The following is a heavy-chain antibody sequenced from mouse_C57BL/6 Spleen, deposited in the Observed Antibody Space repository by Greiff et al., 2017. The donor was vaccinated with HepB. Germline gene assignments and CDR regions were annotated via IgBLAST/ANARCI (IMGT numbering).Heavy chain of an antibody. D-gene: IGHD2-1*01. CDR3: ARGNYGNSYYFDY. Sequence: VQLQQSGPELVKPGASVKIPCKASGYTFTDYNMDWVKQSHGKSLEWIGDINPNNGGTIYNQKFKGKATLTVDKSSSTAYMELRSLTSEDTAVYYCARGNYGNSYYFDYWGQGTTLTVSS. CDR1: GYTFTDYN. CDR2: INPNNGGT. V-gene: IGHV1-18*01. J-gene: IGHJ2*01.